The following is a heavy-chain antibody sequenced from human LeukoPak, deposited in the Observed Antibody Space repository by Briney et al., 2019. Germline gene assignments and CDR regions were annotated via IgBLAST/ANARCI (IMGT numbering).Heavy chain of an antibody. D-gene: IGHD1-20*01. Sequence: PGGSLRLSCAASGFTFSAHYMDWVRQAPGKGLEWVGRSRDKVNSYSTEYAASVKGRFTVSRDDSKNSLYLQMNSLKTEDTAVYFCDRSGNWYYFDFWGQGTLVTVSS. CDR1: GFTFSAHY. V-gene: IGHV3-72*01. CDR3: DRSGNWYYFDF. J-gene: IGHJ4*02. CDR2: SRDKVNSYST.